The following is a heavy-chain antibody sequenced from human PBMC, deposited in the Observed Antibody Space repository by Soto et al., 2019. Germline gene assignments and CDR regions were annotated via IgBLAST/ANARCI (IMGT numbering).Heavy chain of an antibody. J-gene: IGHJ4*02. D-gene: IGHD5-12*01. CDR3: ARGQEGVVATH. CDR2: IKDGGVT. V-gene: IGHV4-34*01. Sequence: QVQLQQWGAGLLKPSETLSLTCAVNGGSLTGYYWSWIRQPPGKGLEWIGEIKDGGVTNYSPSLKSRVTMSADTSKNQFSLTLHSVTAADTAVYYCARGQEGVVATHWDQGTLVTVSS. CDR1: GGSLTGYY.